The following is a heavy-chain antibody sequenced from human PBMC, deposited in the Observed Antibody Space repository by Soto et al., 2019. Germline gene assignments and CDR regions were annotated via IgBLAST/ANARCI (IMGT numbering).Heavy chain of an antibody. V-gene: IGHV1-18*01. J-gene: IGHJ6*02. CDR2: ISTYNGDT. CDR1: GYPFTRSG. Sequence: ASMKVSRKASGYPFTRSGISWVRQAPVQGLEWMGWISTYNGDTNYAQTFQGRVTMPTDTSTSTVHMEVRSLRSDDTAVYYCAREGVVPYYYYGMDVWRHGTPVTVS. D-gene: IGHD2-15*01. CDR3: AREGVVPYYYYGMDV.